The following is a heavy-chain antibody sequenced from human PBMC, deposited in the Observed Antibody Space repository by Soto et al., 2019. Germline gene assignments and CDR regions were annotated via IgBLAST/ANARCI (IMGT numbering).Heavy chain of an antibody. J-gene: IGHJ4*02. V-gene: IGHV1-69*01. CDR1: GGSFSNYI. CDR3: ARGLFGQQWLVGFDT. Sequence: QVQLVQSGAEVKKPGSSVKVSCKASGGSFSNYIFSWVRQAPGQGLEWMGGTIPMFAIAQYAQKLQGRVTITADESTSTVYMDLTSLRSDDTAFYYCARGLFGQQWLVGFDTWGQGTLGTVSS. CDR2: TIPMFAIA. D-gene: IGHD6-19*01.